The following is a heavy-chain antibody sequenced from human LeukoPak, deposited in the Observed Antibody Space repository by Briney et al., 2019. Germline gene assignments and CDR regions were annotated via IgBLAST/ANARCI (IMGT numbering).Heavy chain of an antibody. Sequence: GGSLRLSCADSGFTFSSYAMSWVRQAPGKGLEWISGISGSGASTYYADSVTGRFTISRDNSRNTLYLQMNSLRGDDTAVYYCAKDVGKWESLHFFDYWGQGTLVTVSS. CDR1: GFTFSSYA. V-gene: IGHV3-23*01. CDR2: ISGSGAST. D-gene: IGHD1-26*01. CDR3: AKDVGKWESLHFFDY. J-gene: IGHJ4*02.